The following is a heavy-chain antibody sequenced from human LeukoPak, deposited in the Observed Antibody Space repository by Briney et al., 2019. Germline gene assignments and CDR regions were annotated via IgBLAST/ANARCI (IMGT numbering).Heavy chain of an antibody. J-gene: IGHJ4*02. CDR3: ARDLTIFGVVITY. Sequence: SVKVSCKASGGTFSSYAISWVRQAPGQGLEWMGGIIPIFGTANYAQKFQGRVTITADESTSTAYMELSSLRSEDTAVYYCARDLTIFGVVITYWGQGTLVTVSS. D-gene: IGHD3-3*01. V-gene: IGHV1-69*13. CDR2: IIPIFGTA. CDR1: GGTFSSYA.